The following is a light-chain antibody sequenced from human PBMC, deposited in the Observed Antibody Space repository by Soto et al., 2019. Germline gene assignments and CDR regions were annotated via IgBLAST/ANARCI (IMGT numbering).Light chain of an antibody. CDR2: GAS. CDR1: RVVSSN. J-gene: IGKJ1*01. V-gene: IGKV3D-15*01. CDR3: QQYNSWPRT. Sequence: EIALPQSPSTLTASPGVRANLSCNGSRVVSSNLAWYQQKPGQAPKVLIYGASNRATGIPARFSGSGSGTDFTLAISSLQSEDFAVYYCQQYNSWPRTFGQGTKVDNK.